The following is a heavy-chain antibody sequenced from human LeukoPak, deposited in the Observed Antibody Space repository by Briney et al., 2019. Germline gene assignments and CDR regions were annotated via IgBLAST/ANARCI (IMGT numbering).Heavy chain of an antibody. CDR3: ASSDILTGYYAGY. CDR1: GYTFTSYY. J-gene: IGHJ4*02. V-gene: IGHV1-2*02. D-gene: IGHD3-9*01. CDR2: INPNSGGT. Sequence: ASVKVSCKASGYTFTSYYMHWVRQAPGQGLEWMGWINPNSGGTNYAQKFQGRVTMTRDTSISTAYMELSRLRSDDTAVYYCASSDILTGYYAGYWGQGTLVTVSS.